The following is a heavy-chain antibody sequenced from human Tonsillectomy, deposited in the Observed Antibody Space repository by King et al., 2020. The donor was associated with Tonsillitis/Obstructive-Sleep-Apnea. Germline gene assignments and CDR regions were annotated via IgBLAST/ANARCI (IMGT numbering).Heavy chain of an antibody. Sequence: VQLVQSGGGVVQPGRSLRLSCAVSGFTFSSYGMHWVRQAPGKGLEWVAVISYEGSNKYYADSVKGRLTISRDNSKNTLYLQMNSLRAEDTAVYYCAKDRPRDYDFWSGYSDFDFWGQGTLVTVSS. CDR2: ISYEGSNK. D-gene: IGHD3-3*01. J-gene: IGHJ4*02. CDR3: AKDRPRDYDFWSGYSDFDF. V-gene: IGHV3-30*18. CDR1: GFTFSSYG.